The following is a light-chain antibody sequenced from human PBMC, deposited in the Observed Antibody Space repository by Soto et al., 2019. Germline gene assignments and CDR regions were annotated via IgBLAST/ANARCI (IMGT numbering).Light chain of an antibody. CDR1: QSVASNY. V-gene: IGKV3-20*01. J-gene: IGKJ2*01. CDR3: QQYGLSHT. Sequence: EIVLTQSPGTLSLSPGERATLSCRASQSVASNYLAWYQQKPGQAPRVLIYGASSRASGIPERFSGSGSGTDFTLTISRLEPEDFAVYYCQQYGLSHTFGQGTKLEIK. CDR2: GAS.